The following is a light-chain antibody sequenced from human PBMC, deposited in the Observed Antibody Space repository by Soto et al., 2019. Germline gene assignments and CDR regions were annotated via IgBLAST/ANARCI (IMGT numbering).Light chain of an antibody. CDR1: SSDVGSYNL. CDR3: CSYAGSRTPLI. CDR2: EVS. Sequence: QSVLTQAASVSGSPGQSITISCTGTSSDVGSYNLVSWYQQHPGKAPKLMIYEVSKRPSGLSNRFSGSKSGNTASLTISGLQAEDEADYYCCSYAGSRTPLIXGTGTKLTVL. J-gene: IGLJ1*01. V-gene: IGLV2-23*02.